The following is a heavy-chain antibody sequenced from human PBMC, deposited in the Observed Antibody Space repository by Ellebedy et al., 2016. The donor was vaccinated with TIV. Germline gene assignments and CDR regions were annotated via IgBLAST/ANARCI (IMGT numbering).Heavy chain of an antibody. CDR2: IYSGGST. D-gene: IGHD2-2*01. CDR1: GITVYNNY. J-gene: IGHJ4*02. Sequence: PGGSLRLSCAASGITVYNNYMARVRQAPGKGLEWVSLIYSGGSTQYTDSVKGRFTISRDNSKNTVYLQMNSLRVEDTAVYYCARIYQWGQGTLVTVSS. CDR3: ARIYQ. V-gene: IGHV3-66*01.